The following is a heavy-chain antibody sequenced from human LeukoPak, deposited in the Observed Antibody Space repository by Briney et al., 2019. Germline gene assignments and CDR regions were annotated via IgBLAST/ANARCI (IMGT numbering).Heavy chain of an antibody. CDR2: IIPIFGTA. Sequence: SVKVSCKASGGTFRSYAISWVEQAPGQGLEWMGGIIPIFGTANYAQKFQGRVTITTDESTSTAYMELSSLRSEDTAVYYCAREGSIGLDYWGQGTLVTVSS. J-gene: IGHJ4*02. V-gene: IGHV1-69*05. CDR3: AREGSIGLDY. CDR1: GGTFRSYA.